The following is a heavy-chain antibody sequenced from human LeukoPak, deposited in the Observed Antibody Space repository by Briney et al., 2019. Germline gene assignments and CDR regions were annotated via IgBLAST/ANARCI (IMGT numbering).Heavy chain of an antibody. J-gene: IGHJ6*02. CDR1: GSTFSSYW. Sequence: GGSLRLSCVATGSTFSSYWMHWVRQAPGRGLEWVSSISGDSIHIYYADSVRGRFTISRDNAKSSLFPQMNSLRAEDTAVYYCARDLAYYYGMDVWGQGTTVTVSS. CDR2: ISGDSIHI. V-gene: IGHV3-21*01. CDR3: ARDLAYYYGMDV. D-gene: IGHD3-16*01.